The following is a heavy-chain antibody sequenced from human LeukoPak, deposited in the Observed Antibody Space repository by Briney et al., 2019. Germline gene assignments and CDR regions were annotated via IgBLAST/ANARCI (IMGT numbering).Heavy chain of an antibody. CDR1: GGSISSGGYS. Sequence: SQTLSLTCAVSGGSISSGGYSWSWIRQPPGKALEWIGYIYHSGSTYYNPSLKSRVTISVDRSKNQFSLKLSSVTAADTAVYYCARGITMVRGVIRHYYYYGMDVWGKGTTVTVSS. D-gene: IGHD3-10*01. V-gene: IGHV4-30-2*01. CDR3: ARGITMVRGVIRHYYYYGMDV. J-gene: IGHJ6*04. CDR2: IYHSGST.